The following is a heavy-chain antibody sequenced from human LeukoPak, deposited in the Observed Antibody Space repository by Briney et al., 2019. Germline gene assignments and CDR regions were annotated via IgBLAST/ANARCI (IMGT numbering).Heavy chain of an antibody. CDR3: ARDLLYYSGPGSPLEY. J-gene: IGHJ4*02. CDR1: GFTFSSYG. V-gene: IGHV4-39*07. D-gene: IGHD3-10*01. Sequence: GSLRLSCAASGFTFSSYGMSWVRQAPGKGLEWIGSIYSSGSTYYNPSLKSRVTISVDTSKNHFSLKLNSVTAADTAVYYCARDLLYYSGPGSPLEYWGQGTLVTVSS. CDR2: IYSSGST.